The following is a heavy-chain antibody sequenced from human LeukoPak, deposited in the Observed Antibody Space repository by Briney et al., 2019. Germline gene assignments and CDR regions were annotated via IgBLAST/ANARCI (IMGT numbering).Heavy chain of an antibody. CDR3: AKEGGNHGPSNAFDI. CDR2: ISGSGGRT. Sequence: PGGSLRLSCAASGFSFSNYAMNWVRQAPGKGLEWVSGISGSGGRTYYADSLKGRFTISRDNSKNSLFLQMNTLSADDTAVYFCAKEGGNHGPSNAFDIWGQGTMVTVSS. V-gene: IGHV3-23*01. J-gene: IGHJ3*02. D-gene: IGHD6-25*01. CDR1: GFSFSNYA.